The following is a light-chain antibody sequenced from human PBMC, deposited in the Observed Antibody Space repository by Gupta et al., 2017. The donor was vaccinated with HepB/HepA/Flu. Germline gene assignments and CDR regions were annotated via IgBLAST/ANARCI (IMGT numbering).Light chain of an antibody. CDR1: QRISSY. V-gene: IGKV1-39*01. Sequence: DIQMTQSPSSLSASVGDRVTITCRASQRISSYLNWYQQKPGKAPNLLIYAASSLQSGVPSRFSGSGSGTDFTLTISSLQLEDFANYYCQQRDSTPRTFGQGTEVEIK. CDR2: AAS. CDR3: QQRDSTPRT. J-gene: IGKJ1*01.